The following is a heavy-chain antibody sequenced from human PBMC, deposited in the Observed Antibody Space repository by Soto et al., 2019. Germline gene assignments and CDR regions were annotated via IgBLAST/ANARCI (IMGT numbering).Heavy chain of an antibody. J-gene: IGHJ4*02. Sequence: GGSLRLSCAASGFTFSSYGMHWVRQAPGKGLEWVAVIWYDGSNKYYADSVKGRFTISRDNSKNTLYLQMNSLRAEDTAVYYCARENIVATMGFDYWGQGTLVTVSS. CDR1: GFTFSSYG. D-gene: IGHD5-12*01. V-gene: IGHV3-33*01. CDR2: IWYDGSNK. CDR3: ARENIVATMGFDY.